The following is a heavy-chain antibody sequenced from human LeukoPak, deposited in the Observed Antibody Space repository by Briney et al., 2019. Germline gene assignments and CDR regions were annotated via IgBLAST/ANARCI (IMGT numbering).Heavy chain of an antibody. J-gene: IGHJ4*02. CDR2: ISGSGDST. V-gene: IGHV3-23*01. D-gene: IGHD3-10*01. CDR3: AKDRGIISDY. CDR1: GFTFSNYG. Sequence: GGSLRLSCTASGFTFSNYGMSWVPQAPGKGLEWVSSISGSGDSTYYADSVKGRFTISRDNSKNTLYLQMNSLRAEDTAVYYCAKDRGIISDYWGQGTLVTVSS.